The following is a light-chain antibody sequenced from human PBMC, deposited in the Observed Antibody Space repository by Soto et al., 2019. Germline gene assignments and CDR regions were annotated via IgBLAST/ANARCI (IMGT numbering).Light chain of an antibody. J-gene: IGLJ1*01. CDR2: DTT. Sequence: QTVVTQEPSLTVSPGGTVTLTCGSSTGPVTSGHYPYWFQQKPGQAPRTLIYDTTNKLFWTPARFSGSLLGDKAALTLSGAQPEDEADYYCLLSYGTTESVFGSGTKLTVL. V-gene: IGLV7-46*01. CDR3: LLSYGTTESV. CDR1: TGPVTSGHY.